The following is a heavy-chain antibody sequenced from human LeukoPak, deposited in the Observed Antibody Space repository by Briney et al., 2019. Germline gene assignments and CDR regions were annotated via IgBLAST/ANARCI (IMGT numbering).Heavy chain of an antibody. J-gene: IGHJ4*02. V-gene: IGHV3-74*01. CDR1: GFTLNNYW. D-gene: IGHD1-26*01. CDR2: INVDGTSI. CDR3: TRIKWDLTYFDY. Sequence: WGTLRLSCAASGFTLNNYWMHWVRQAPGKGLVWVSRINVDGTSISYADSVKGRFTISRDNARNTLYLQMNSLRAEDTAVYYCTRIKWDLTYFDYWGQGTLVPASS.